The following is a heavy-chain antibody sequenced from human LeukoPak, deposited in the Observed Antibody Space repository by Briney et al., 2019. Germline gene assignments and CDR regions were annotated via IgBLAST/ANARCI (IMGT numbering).Heavy chain of an antibody. V-gene: IGHV3-74*01. CDR3: AREGFGYSYGF. CDR1: GFTFSSYW. D-gene: IGHD5-18*01. Sequence: PGGSLRLSCAASGFTFSSYWMHWVRQAPGEGLVWVSRINSDGSFTNYADSVKGRFTISRDNAKNTVYVQMNSLRVEDTAVYYCAREGFGYSYGFWGQGTLVTVSS. J-gene: IGHJ4*02. CDR2: INSDGSFT.